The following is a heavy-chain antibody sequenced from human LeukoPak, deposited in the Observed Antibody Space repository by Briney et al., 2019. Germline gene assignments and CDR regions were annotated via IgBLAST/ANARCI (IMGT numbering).Heavy chain of an antibody. D-gene: IGHD1-1*01. Sequence: GRSLRLSCAASGLTFSSYSMNWVRQAPGKGLEWVSYISSSSSTIYYADSVKGRFTISRDNAKNSLYLQMNSLRDEDTAVYYCAREQPIRRDYFDYWGQGTLVTVSS. CDR3: AREQPIRRDYFDY. V-gene: IGHV3-48*02. CDR2: ISSSSSTI. CDR1: GLTFSSYS. J-gene: IGHJ4*02.